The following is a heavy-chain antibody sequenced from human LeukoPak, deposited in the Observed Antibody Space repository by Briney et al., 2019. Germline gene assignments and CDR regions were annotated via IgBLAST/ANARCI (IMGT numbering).Heavy chain of an antibody. J-gene: IGHJ4*02. CDR1: GFTFGDYA. CDR2: IRSKIYGGTP. V-gene: IGHV3-49*04. D-gene: IGHD4-17*01. CDR3: ARVSPNTVTTLQYFDY. Sequence: GGSLRLSCTASGFTFGDYAMTWVRQAPGKGLEWVGFIRSKIYGGTPEYAASVKGRFTISRDDSKGIAYLQMNSLRAEDTAVYYCARVSPNTVTTLQYFDYWGQGTLVTVSS.